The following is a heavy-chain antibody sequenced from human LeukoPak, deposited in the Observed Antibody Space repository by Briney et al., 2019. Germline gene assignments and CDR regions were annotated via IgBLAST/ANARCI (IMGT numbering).Heavy chain of an antibody. CDR3: AKGRYSSSLYYFDY. J-gene: IGHJ4*02. V-gene: IGHV3-9*01. Sequence: GGSLRLSCAASGFTFDDYAVHWVRQAPGKGLEWVSGISWNSGSIGYADSVKGRFTISRDNAKNSLYLQMNSLRAEDTALYYCAKGRYSSSLYYFDYWGQGTLVTVSS. CDR2: ISWNSGSI. CDR1: GFTFDDYA. D-gene: IGHD6-13*01.